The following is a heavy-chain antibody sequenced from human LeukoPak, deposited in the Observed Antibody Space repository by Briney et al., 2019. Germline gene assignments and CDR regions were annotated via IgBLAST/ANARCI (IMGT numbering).Heavy chain of an antibody. CDR3: ARGHSGSYKDYYYYMDV. CDR2: ISSNGGSA. V-gene: IGHV3-64*01. D-gene: IGHD1-26*01. Sequence: PGGSLRLSCAASGFTFSSYAMHWVRQAPGKGLEYVSAISSNGGSAYYANSVKGRFTISRDNSKNTLYLQMNSLRAEDTAVYYCARGHSGSYKDYYYYMDVWGKGTTVTVSS. J-gene: IGHJ6*03. CDR1: GFTFSSYA.